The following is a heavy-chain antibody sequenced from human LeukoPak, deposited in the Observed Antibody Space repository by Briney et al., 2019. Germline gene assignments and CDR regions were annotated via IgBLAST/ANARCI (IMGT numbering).Heavy chain of an antibody. D-gene: IGHD1-26*01. V-gene: IGHV3-9*01. CDR3: ARATSGSYYVY. Sequence: GRSLRLSRAASGFTFDDYAMHWVRQAPGKGLEWVSGISWNSGSIGYADSVKGRFTISRDNAKNTLYLQMNSLRAEDTAVYYCARATSGSYYVYWGQGTLVTVSS. CDR2: ISWNSGSI. J-gene: IGHJ4*02. CDR1: GFTFDDYA.